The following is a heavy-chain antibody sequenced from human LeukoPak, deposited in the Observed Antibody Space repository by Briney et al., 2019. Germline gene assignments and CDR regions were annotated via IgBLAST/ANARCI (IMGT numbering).Heavy chain of an antibody. CDR2: INPSGGST. V-gene: IGHV1-46*01. J-gene: IGHJ4*02. Sequence: GASVKVSCKASGYTFTSYYMHWVRQAPGQGLEWMGIINPSGGSTSYAQKFQGRVTMTRDTSTSTVYMELSSLRSEDTAVYYCARGAIAAAGRTSIDYWGQGTLVTVSS. CDR1: GYTFTSYY. CDR3: ARGAIAAAGRTSIDY. D-gene: IGHD6-13*01.